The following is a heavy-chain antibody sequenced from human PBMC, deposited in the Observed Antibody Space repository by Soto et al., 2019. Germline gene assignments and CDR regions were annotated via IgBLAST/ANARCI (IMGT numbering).Heavy chain of an antibody. Sequence: SETRSLTCTGSGESIRSAGHYWSWIRQHTGKGLEWIGYIYYTGSTYYNPSLKSRVSISLDTSQNQFSLKLTSVTAADTAVYYCARSGASGIIITSKWFDPWGQGTLVTVSS. CDR1: GESIRSAGHY. V-gene: IGHV4-31*03. D-gene: IGHD1-1*01. CDR3: ARSGASGIIITSKWFDP. J-gene: IGHJ5*02. CDR2: IYYTGST.